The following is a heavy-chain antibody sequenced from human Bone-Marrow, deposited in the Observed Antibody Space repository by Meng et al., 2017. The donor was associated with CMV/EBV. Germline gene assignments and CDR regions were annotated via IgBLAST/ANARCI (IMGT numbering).Heavy chain of an antibody. CDR2: MNPNSGNT. J-gene: IGHJ5*02. D-gene: IGHD2-2*01. CDR3: ARGVVVPGWFDP. CDR1: GYTFTSYD. V-gene: IGHV1-8*03. Sequence: ASVKVSCKASGYTFTSYDINWVRQATGQGLEWMGWMNPNSGNTGYAQKFQGRVTITRNTSISTAYMVLSSLRSEDTAVYYCARGVVVPGWFDPWGQGTLVTVSS.